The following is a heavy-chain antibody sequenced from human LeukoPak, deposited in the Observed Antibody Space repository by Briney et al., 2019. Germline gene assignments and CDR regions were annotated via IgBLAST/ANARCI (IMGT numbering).Heavy chain of an antibody. J-gene: IGHJ4*02. CDR1: GFTFSVAA. D-gene: IGHD1-26*01. CDR2: IGASGEST. CDR3: ARDGIVGSPLFKFDY. Sequence: GGSLRLSCAASGFTFSVAAMTWVRQAPGKGLEWVSLIGASGESTYYADSVKGRFTISRDNSKNTLYLQMNSLRAEDTAVYYCARDGIVGSPLFKFDYWGQGTLVTVSS. V-gene: IGHV3-23*01.